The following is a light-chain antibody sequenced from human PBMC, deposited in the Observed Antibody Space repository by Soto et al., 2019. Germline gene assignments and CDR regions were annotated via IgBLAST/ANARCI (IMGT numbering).Light chain of an antibody. J-gene: IGLJ2*01. CDR2: EGS. Sequence: QSVLTQPASVSGSPGQSITISCTGTSSDVGSYNLVSWYQQHPGKAPKLMIYEGSKRPSGVSNRFSGSKSGKTASLTISGLQAVDEADYYCCSYAGSSTLVFGGGTKLTVL. CDR3: CSYAGSSTLV. V-gene: IGLV2-23*01. CDR1: SSDVGSYNL.